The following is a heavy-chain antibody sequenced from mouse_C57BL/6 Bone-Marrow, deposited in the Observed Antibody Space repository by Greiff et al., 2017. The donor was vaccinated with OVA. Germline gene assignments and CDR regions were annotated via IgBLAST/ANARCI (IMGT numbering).Heavy chain of an antibody. D-gene: IGHD5-1-1*01. Sequence: EVKLMESGGGLVQPGGSMKLSCVASGFTFSNYWMNWVRQSPEKGLEWVAQIRLKSDNYATPYAESVKGRFTISRDDSKNSVYLQKHNLSAGDTGIYYCKIPVDSGFAYWGQGTLVTVSA. CDR3: KIPVDSGFAY. CDR2: IRLKSDNYAT. J-gene: IGHJ3*01. CDR1: GFTFSNYW. V-gene: IGHV6-3*01.